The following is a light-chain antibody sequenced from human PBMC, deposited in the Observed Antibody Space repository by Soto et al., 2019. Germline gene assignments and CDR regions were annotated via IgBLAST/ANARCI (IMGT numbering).Light chain of an antibody. CDR2: SAT. CDR1: QSINNF. Sequence: DIQMTQSASSLTASLGDRVTITCRASQSINNFLNWYQQKPGQAPKLLMYSATTLLGGVPSRFSGSGSGTDFSLTISSLQPEDFATYYCQQSFSTPQTFGQGIKVEI. J-gene: IGKJ1*01. V-gene: IGKV1-39*01. CDR3: QQSFSTPQT.